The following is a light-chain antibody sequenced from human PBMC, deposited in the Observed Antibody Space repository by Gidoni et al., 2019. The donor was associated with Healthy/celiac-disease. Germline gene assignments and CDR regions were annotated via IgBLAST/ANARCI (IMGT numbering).Light chain of an antibody. J-gene: IGKJ1*01. V-gene: IGKV2-30*01. Sequence: VVLTQSPLSLSVSLGQPASISCRSSQGLLYRGESTFLDWYQQRPGQSPRRLIFRVSRRDSGVPDRFSASGSGTDFTLKISRVEAEDVGVYYCLQRAHWPWTFXQXTKVEIK. CDR2: RVS. CDR1: QGLLYRGESTF. CDR3: LQRAHWPWT.